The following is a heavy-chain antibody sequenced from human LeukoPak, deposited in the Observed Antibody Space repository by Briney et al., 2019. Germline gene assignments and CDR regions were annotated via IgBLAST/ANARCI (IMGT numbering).Heavy chain of an antibody. D-gene: IGHD3-22*01. CDR3: ARVYYDSSGWHFQH. V-gene: IGHV4-61*08. J-gene: IGHJ1*01. Sequence: SETLSLTCTVSGGSVSSGGYYWSWIRHPPGTGLELIGYIYYSGSTNYNPSLKSRVTISVDTSTNQFSLKLSSVTAADTAVYYCARVYYDSSGWHFQHWGQGTLVTVSS. CDR2: IYYSGST. CDR1: GGSVSSGGYY.